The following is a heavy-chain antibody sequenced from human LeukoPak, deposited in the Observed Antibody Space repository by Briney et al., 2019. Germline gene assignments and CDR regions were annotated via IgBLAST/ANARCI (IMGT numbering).Heavy chain of an antibody. D-gene: IGHD3-10*01. CDR1: GFTFSSYA. J-gene: IGHJ4*02. V-gene: IGHV3-23*01. CDR3: AQRGKGGSGSSFDY. Sequence: GGSLRLSCAASGFTFSSYAMSWVRQAPGKGLEWVSAISGSGGSTYYADSVKGRFTISRDNSKNTPYLQMNSLRAEDPAVYYCAQRGKGGSGSSFDYWGQGTLVTVSS. CDR2: ISGSGGST.